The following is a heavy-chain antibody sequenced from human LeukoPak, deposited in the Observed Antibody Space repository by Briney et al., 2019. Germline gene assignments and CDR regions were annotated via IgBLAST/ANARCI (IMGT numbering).Heavy chain of an antibody. D-gene: IGHD3-22*01. Sequence: ASVKVSCKASGYTFTSYGISWVRQAPGQGLEWMGVIKPGGDSTSSARIFQGRVYMTSDTSTSTVYMELSGLRSDDTAVYYCARGSPPRRNYDSRGYYSYYFDYWGQGTLVTVSS. V-gene: IGHV1-46*01. CDR2: IKPGGDST. J-gene: IGHJ4*02. CDR3: ARGSPPRRNYDSRGYYSYYFDY. CDR1: GYTFTSYG.